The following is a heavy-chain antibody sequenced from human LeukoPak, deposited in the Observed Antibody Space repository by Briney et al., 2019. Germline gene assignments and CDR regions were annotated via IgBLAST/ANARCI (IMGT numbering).Heavy chain of an antibody. D-gene: IGHD6-13*01. Sequence: GGSLRLSCAASGFTFSSYAMSWFRQAPGKGLEWVSAISGSGGSTYYADSVKGRFTISRDNSKNTLYLQMNSLRAEDTAVYYCAKGAYSSSWYVYYYYMDVWGKGTTVTVSS. V-gene: IGHV3-23*01. CDR2: ISGSGGST. CDR1: GFTFSSYA. J-gene: IGHJ6*03. CDR3: AKGAYSSSWYVYYYYMDV.